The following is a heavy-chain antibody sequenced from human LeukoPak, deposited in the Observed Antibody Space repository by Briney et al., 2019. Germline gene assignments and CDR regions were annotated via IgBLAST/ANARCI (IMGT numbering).Heavy chain of an antibody. V-gene: IGHV4-39*01. J-gene: IGHJ4*02. CDR1: GGSISSISNY. CDR2: INHSGSA. D-gene: IGHD3-10*01. Sequence: SETLSLTCTVSGGSISSISNYWGWIRQPPGKGLEWIGEINHSGSANYNPSLKSRVTISVDTSKNQFSLKVNSVTAADTAVYYCARGSMVRGYPTRYWGQGTLVTVSS. CDR3: ARGSMVRGYPTRY.